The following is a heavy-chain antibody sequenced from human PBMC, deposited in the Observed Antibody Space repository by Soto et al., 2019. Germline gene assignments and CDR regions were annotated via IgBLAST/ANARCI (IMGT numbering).Heavy chain of an antibody. Sequence: QVQLVQSGAEVKKPGSSVKVSCKASGGTFSSYAISWVRQAPGQGLEWMGGIIPIFGTATYAQKFQGRVTSTADEYTSTASMGLSSLGSEDAAVYYCARDSPGGASYYYYYYGRDVWGQGTAVTVSS. D-gene: IGHD1-26*01. CDR1: GGTFSSYA. CDR3: ARDSPGGASYYYYYYGRDV. J-gene: IGHJ6*02. CDR2: IIPIFGTA. V-gene: IGHV1-69*01.